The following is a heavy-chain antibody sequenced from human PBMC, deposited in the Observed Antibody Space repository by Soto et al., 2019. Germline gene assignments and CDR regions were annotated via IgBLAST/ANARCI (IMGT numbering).Heavy chain of an antibody. D-gene: IGHD3-3*01. CDR1: GFSLTTSGVG. CDR2: IYWDDDK. Sequence: QITLNESGPTQVKPRQTLTLTCTFSGFSLTTSGVGVGWIRQSPGKAPEWLALIYWDDDKRYSPSLKSRLTITNDTSKNQVVRTMADLDPADTATYYCAHRVLRTVFGLVTTTAIYFDFWGQGTPVAVSS. V-gene: IGHV2-5*02. J-gene: IGHJ4*02. CDR3: AHRVLRTVFGLVTTTAIYFDF.